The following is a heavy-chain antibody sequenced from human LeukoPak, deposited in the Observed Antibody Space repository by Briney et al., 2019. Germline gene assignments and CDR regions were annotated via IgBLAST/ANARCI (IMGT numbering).Heavy chain of an antibody. V-gene: IGHV1-8*01. CDR1: GYTFTSYD. CDR3: ARDVGDYDSSGTDY. J-gene: IGHJ4*02. D-gene: IGHD3-22*01. CDR2: MNPNSGNT. Sequence: ASAKVSCKASGYTFTSYDINWVRQATGQGLEWMGWMNPNSGNTGYAQKLQGRVTMTTDTSTSTAYMELRSLRSDDTAVYYCARDVGDYDSSGTDYWGQGTLVTVSS.